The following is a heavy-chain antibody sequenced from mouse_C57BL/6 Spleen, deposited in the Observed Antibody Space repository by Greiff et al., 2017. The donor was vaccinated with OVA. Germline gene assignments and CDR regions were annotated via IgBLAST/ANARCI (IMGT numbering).Heavy chain of an antibody. J-gene: IGHJ4*01. CDR2: IDPSDSDT. CDR1: GYTFTSYW. Sequence: VQLQQPGAELVRPGSSVKLSCKASGYTFTSYWMHWVKQRPIQGLEWIGNIDPSDSDTHYNQKFKDKATLTVDKSSSTAYMQLSSLTSEDSAVYYCARFRDAMDYWGQGTSVTVSS. CDR3: ARFRDAMDY. D-gene: IGHD3-3*01. V-gene: IGHV1-52*01.